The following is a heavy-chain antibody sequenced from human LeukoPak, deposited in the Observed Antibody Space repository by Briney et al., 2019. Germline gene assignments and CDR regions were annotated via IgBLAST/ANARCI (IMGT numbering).Heavy chain of an antibody. J-gene: IGHJ5*02. Sequence: ASVKVSCKASGYTFTSYDINWVRQATGQGLEWMGWINPSSGGTNYAQTFQGRVTMTRDTSISTAYMELSSLRSDDTAVHYCARGRSSWYGTNNWFDPWGQGTLVTVSS. CDR3: ARGRSSWYGTNNWFDP. CDR1: GYTFTSYD. D-gene: IGHD6-13*01. V-gene: IGHV1-2*02. CDR2: INPSSGGT.